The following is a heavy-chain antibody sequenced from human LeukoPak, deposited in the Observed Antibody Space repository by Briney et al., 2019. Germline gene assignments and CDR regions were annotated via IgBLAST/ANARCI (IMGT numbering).Heavy chain of an antibody. Sequence: GSSVKVSCKASGGTFSNYAISWVRQAPGQGLEWMGGIIPIFGTANYAQKFQGRVAITADESTSTAYMGLSSLRSEDTAVYYCAREIGYCSSTSCPYFDQWGQGTLVTVSS. CDR2: IIPIFGTA. CDR3: AREIGYCSSTSCPYFDQ. CDR1: GGTFSNYA. J-gene: IGHJ4*02. D-gene: IGHD2-2*01. V-gene: IGHV1-69*01.